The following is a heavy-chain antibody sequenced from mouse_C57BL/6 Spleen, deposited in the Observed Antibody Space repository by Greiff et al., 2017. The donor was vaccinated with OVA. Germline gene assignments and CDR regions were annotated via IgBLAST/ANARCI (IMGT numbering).Heavy chain of an antibody. CDR3: ARSLPHWYFDV. Sequence: QVQLKQSGAELVKPGASVKISCKASGYAFSSYWMNWVKQRPGKGLEWIGQIYPGDGDTNYNGKFKGKATLTADKSSSTAYMQLSSLTSEDSAVYFCARSLPHWYFDVWGTGTTVTVSS. J-gene: IGHJ1*03. V-gene: IGHV1-80*01. CDR1: GYAFSSYW. CDR2: IYPGDGDT. D-gene: IGHD5-5*01.